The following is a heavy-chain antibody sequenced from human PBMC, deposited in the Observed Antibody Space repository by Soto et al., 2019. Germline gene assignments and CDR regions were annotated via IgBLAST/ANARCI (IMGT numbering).Heavy chain of an antibody. J-gene: IGHJ5*02. CDR1: GDSVSSNSAT. Sequence: QTLSLTCAISGDSVSSNSATWNWIRQSPSRGLEWLGRTYYRSKWYNDYAISVKSRITIKPDTSKNQFSLQLNSVIPEDTAVYYCGRAHLGTDRNVLEPFDPWGQGTLVTVSS. V-gene: IGHV6-1*01. CDR2: TYYRSKWYN. D-gene: IGHD1-1*01. CDR3: GRAHLGTDRNVLEPFDP.